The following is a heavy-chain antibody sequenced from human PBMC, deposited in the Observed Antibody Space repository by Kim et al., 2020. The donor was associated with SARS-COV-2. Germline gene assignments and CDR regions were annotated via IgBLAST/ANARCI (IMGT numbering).Heavy chain of an antibody. Sequence: GGSLRLSCAASGFTFSSYGMHWVRQAPGKGLEWVAVISYDGSNKYYADSVKGRFTISRDNSKNTLYLQMNSLRAEDTAVYYCAKAAAGTNYWGQGTLVTVSS. CDR3: AKAAAGTNY. D-gene: IGHD6-13*01. CDR1: GFTFSSYG. V-gene: IGHV3-30*18. J-gene: IGHJ4*02. CDR2: ISYDGSNK.